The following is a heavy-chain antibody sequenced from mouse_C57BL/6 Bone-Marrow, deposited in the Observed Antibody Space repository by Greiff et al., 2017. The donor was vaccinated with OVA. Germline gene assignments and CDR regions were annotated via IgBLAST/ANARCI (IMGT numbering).Heavy chain of an antibody. Sequence: QVQLKQPGAELVKPGASVKLSCKASGYTFTSYWMHWVKQRPGRGLEWIGRIDPNSGGTKYNEKFKSKATLTVDKPSSTAYMQLSSLTSEDSAVYYCARYSNLRCFDVWGTGTTVTVSS. V-gene: IGHV1-72*01. CDR3: ARYSNLRCFDV. J-gene: IGHJ1*03. CDR2: IDPNSGGT. D-gene: IGHD2-5*01. CDR1: GYTFTSYW.